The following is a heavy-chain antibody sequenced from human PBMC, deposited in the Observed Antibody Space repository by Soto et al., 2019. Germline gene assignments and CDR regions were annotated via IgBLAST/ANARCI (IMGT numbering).Heavy chain of an antibody. Sequence: ASVKVSCKASGHTFTGYYMHWVRQAPGQGLEWMGWINPNSGGTNYAQKFQGWVTMTRDTSISTAYMELSRLRSDDTAVYYCARDWYYFSGSYIGGGGRGYYYGMDVWGQGTTVTVSS. D-gene: IGHD3-10*01. J-gene: IGHJ6*02. CDR2: INPNSGGT. CDR1: GHTFTGYY. V-gene: IGHV1-2*04. CDR3: ARDWYYFSGSYIGGGGRGYYYGMDV.